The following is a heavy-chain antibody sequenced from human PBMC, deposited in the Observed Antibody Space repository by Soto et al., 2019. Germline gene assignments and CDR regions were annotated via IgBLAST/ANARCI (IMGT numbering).Heavy chain of an antibody. Sequence: GSLRLSCAASGFTFSSYALSWVRQAPGKGLQCVSTISGNGISTYYADSVKGRFTISRDNSRNTLYLQMNSLRAEDTAVYYCAKVQGSGSGLYYFYYYGMDAWGQGTTVTVSS. CDR1: GFTFSSYA. CDR2: ISGNGIST. J-gene: IGHJ6*02. CDR3: AKVQGSGSGLYYFYYYGMDA. V-gene: IGHV3-23*01. D-gene: IGHD3-10*01.